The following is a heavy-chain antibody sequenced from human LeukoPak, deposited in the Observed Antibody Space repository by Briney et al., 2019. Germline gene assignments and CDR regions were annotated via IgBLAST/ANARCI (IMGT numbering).Heavy chain of an antibody. J-gene: IGHJ4*02. D-gene: IGHD6-13*01. CDR2: ISGSGGST. CDR3: AKGRGLYSSSWPFDY. Sequence: GGSLRLSCAASGFTFSSYAMSWVRQAPGKGLEWVSAISGSGGSTYYADSVKGRFTISRDNSKNTLYLQMNSLRAEDTAVYYCAKGRGLYSSSWPFDYWDQGTLVTVSS. V-gene: IGHV3-23*01. CDR1: GFTFSSYA.